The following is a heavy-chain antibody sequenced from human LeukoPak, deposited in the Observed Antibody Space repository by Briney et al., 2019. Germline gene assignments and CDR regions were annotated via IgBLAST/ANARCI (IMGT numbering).Heavy chain of an antibody. V-gene: IGHV3-23*01. Sequence: PGGSLRLSCAASGFSFDSHVMSWVRQTPGKRLEWVASIGTTSIVYYPDSLKGRFIISRDNSDSTVYLQMNGLRVGDAAIYYCAKYTSGTAWAEDFWGQGTVVTVSS. CDR1: GFSFDSHV. J-gene: IGHJ4*02. CDR3: AKYTSGTAWAEDF. D-gene: IGHD3-10*01. CDR2: IGTTSIV.